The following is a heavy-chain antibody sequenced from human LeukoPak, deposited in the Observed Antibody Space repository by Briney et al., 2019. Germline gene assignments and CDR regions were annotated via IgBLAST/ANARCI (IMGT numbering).Heavy chain of an antibody. D-gene: IGHD2-21*01. V-gene: IGHV3-30*02. CDR1: GFTFSSYG. CDR3: AKAPVTTCRGAYCYPFDY. CDR2: IRHDGSNK. Sequence: GGSLRLSCAASGFTFSSYGMHWVRQAPGKGLEWVTFIRHDGSNKYFADSVKGRFTISRDSSKNTLFLQMNRLRPEDAAVYYCAKAPVTTCRGAYCYPFDYWGQGTLVTVSS. J-gene: IGHJ4*02.